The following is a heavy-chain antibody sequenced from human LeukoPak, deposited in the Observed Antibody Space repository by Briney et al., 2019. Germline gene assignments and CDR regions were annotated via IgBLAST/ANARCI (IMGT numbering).Heavy chain of an antibody. Sequence: ASVKVSCKASGYTFSDFYIHWVRQAPGQGPEWMGWTNPNIGSTNSAQKPQGRLTMTRDTSISTAYMELSGLRSDDTAVYYCARDTNIPESETFHYWGQGTLVTVSS. V-gene: IGHV1-2*02. D-gene: IGHD2-2*02. J-gene: IGHJ4*02. CDR1: GYTFSDFY. CDR2: TNPNIGST. CDR3: ARDTNIPESETFHY.